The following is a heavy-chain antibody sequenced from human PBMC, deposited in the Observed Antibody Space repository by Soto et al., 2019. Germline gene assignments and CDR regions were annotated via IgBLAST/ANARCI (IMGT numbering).Heavy chain of an antibody. CDR2: TYYKSKWNN. CDR1: GDSVSSNSAV. Sequence: SQTLSLTCVISGDSVSSNSAVWNCIIHSPSRGLEWLGRTYYKSKWNNDYALSVKSRITINPGTSKNQFSLHLYSVTPEDTAVYYCTGITWFRGMDVWGQGTPVTVSS. CDR3: TGITWFRGMDV. D-gene: IGHD3-10*01. V-gene: IGHV6-1*01. J-gene: IGHJ6*02.